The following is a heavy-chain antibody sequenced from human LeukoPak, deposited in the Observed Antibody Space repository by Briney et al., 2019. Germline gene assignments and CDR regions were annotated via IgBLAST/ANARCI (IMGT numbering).Heavy chain of an antibody. CDR3: ARSYYYGSGTPAHFDY. Sequence: GGSLRLSCLASGFRFTNYGMHWVRQAPGKGLEWVSYISSSSSTIYYADSVKGRFTISRDNAKNSLYLQMSSLRAEDTAVYYCARSYYYGSGTPAHFDYWGQGTLVTVSS. D-gene: IGHD3-10*01. CDR2: ISSSSSTI. CDR1: GFRFTNYG. V-gene: IGHV3-48*04. J-gene: IGHJ4*02.